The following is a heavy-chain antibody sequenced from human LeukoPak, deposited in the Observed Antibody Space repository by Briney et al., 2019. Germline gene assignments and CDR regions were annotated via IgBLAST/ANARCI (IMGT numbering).Heavy chain of an antibody. V-gene: IGHV4-59*08. D-gene: IGHD6-6*01. Sequence: PSETLSLTCTVSGGSISSYYWNWIRQPPGKGLEWIGDIHYSGITNYNPSLKGRVTISLNTSKKQFSLRLTSVTAADTAVYYCVKAAPGPHDAFDIWGQGTVVTVSS. J-gene: IGHJ3*02. CDR1: GGSISSYY. CDR2: IHYSGIT. CDR3: VKAAPGPHDAFDI.